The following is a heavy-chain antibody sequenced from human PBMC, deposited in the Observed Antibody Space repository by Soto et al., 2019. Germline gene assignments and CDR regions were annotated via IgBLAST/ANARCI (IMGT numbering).Heavy chain of an antibody. J-gene: IGHJ4*02. CDR2: IMPIFGTA. CDR3: ARGGGYDCTDYYYAY. Sequence: QVQLVQSGAEVMKPGSSVRVSCKASGGSFNRHTISWVRQAPGQGLEWMGGIMPIFGTANHAQKLQGRVTIIADESTSTVYMELSSLRSDDTAIYCCARGGGYDCTDYYYAYWGQGTLVIVSS. V-gene: IGHV1-69*01. D-gene: IGHD3-22*01. CDR1: GGSFNRHT.